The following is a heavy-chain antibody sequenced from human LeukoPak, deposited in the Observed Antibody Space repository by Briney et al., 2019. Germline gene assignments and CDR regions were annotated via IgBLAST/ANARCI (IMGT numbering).Heavy chain of an antibody. J-gene: IGHJ4*02. CDR1: GYAFTSYG. D-gene: IGHD4-17*01. CDR3: ARANDYGDYYRYYFDY. V-gene: IGHV1-18*01. CDR2: ISAYNGNT. Sequence: ASVKVSCKASGYAFTSYGISWVRQAPGQGLEWMGWISAYNGNTNYAQKLQGRVTMTTDTSTSTAYMELRSLRSDDTAVYYCARANDYGDYYRYYFDYWGQGTLVTVSS.